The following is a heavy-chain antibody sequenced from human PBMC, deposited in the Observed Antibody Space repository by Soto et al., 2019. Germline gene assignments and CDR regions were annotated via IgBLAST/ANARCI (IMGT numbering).Heavy chain of an antibody. V-gene: IGHV1-69*13. Sequence: ASVKVSCKASGGTFSSYAISWVRQAPGQGLEWMGGIIPIFGTANYAQKFQGRVTITADESTSTAYMELSRLRSEDTAVYYCAGPYYYGMDVWGQGTTVTVSS. CDR3: AGPYYYGMDV. CDR1: GGTFSSYA. CDR2: IIPIFGTA. J-gene: IGHJ6*02.